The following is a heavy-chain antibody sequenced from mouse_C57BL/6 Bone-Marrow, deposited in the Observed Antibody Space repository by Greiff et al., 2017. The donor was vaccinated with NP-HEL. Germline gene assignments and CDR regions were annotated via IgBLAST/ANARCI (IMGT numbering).Heavy chain of an antibody. J-gene: IGHJ4*01. V-gene: IGHV1-42*01. D-gene: IGHD1-1*01. CDR1: GYSFTGYY. Sequence: VQLKQSGPELVKPGASVKISCKASGYSFTGYYMNWVKQSPEKSLEWIGEINPSTGGTTYNQKFKAKATLTVDKSSSTAYMQLKSLTSEDSAVYYCARWPYYYGSSIYYAMDYWGQGTSVTVSS. CDR2: INPSTGGT. CDR3: ARWPYYYGSSIYYAMDY.